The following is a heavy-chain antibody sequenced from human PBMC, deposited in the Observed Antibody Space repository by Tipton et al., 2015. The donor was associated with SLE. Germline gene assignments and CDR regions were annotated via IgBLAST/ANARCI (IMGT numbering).Heavy chain of an antibody. CDR1: GGSISSYY. D-gene: IGHD3-22*01. V-gene: IGHV4-59*01. CDR2: IYYSGST. J-gene: IGHJ5*02. CDR3: ARGNTDSSGYYGWFDP. Sequence: TLSLTCTVSGGSISSYYWSWIRQPPGKGLEWIGYIYYSGSTNYNPSLKSRVTISVDTSKNQFSLKVRSVTAADTAVYYCARGNTDSSGYYGWFDPWGQGTLVTVSS.